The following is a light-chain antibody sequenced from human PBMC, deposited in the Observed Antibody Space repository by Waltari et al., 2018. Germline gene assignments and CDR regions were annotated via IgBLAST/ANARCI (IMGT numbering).Light chain of an antibody. J-gene: IGKJ2*01. CDR2: RAS. Sequence: DIQMTQSPSTLSASVGDRVTITCRASQTINNWLAWYQQKPGKAPQRLVQRASVLQSGVPSRFIGSGSGTDFTLTISSLQADDFATYYCQQYETYSPYTFGQGTKVDLK. CDR1: QTINNW. V-gene: IGKV1-5*03. CDR3: QQYETYSPYT.